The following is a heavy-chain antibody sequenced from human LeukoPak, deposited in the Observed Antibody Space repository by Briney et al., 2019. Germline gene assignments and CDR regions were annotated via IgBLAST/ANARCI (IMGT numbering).Heavy chain of an antibody. V-gene: IGHV1-2*02. CDR2: INPNSGGT. CDR1: GYTFTGYD. Sequence: ASVKVSCKASGYTFTGYDMHWVRQAPGQGLEWMGWINPNSGGTNYAQQFQGRVTMTRDTSISTAYMELGRLRSDDTAMYYCARVDTTTVTTYGAFDIWGQGTMVTVSS. D-gene: IGHD4-17*01. J-gene: IGHJ3*02. CDR3: ARVDTTTVTTYGAFDI.